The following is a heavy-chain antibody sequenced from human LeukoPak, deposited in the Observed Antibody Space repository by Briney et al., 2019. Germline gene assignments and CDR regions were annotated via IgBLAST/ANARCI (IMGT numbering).Heavy chain of an antibody. CDR2: ISGSGGST. J-gene: IGHJ4*02. CDR3: AKDGPSSGWSHLDY. D-gene: IGHD6-19*01. CDR1: GFTVYSNY. Sequence: GGSLRLSCAASGFTVYSNYLSWVRQAPGKGLEWVSAISGSGGSTYYADSVKGRFTISGDNSKNTLYLQMNSLRAEDTAVYYCAKDGPSSGWSHLDYWGQGSLVTVSS. V-gene: IGHV3-23*01.